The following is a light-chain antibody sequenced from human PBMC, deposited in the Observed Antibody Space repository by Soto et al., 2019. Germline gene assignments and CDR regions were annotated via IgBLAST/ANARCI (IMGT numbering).Light chain of an antibody. CDR1: SSNIGAGYH. V-gene: IGLV1-40*01. CDR2: GNS. J-gene: IGLJ2*01. Sequence: QAVVTQPPSVSGAPGQRVTISCTRSSSNIGAGYHVHWYQQLPGTAPKLLIYGNSNRPSGVPDRFSGSKSGTSASLAITGLQAEDEADYYCQSYDSSLSGSVFGGGTKLTVL. CDR3: QSYDSSLSGSV.